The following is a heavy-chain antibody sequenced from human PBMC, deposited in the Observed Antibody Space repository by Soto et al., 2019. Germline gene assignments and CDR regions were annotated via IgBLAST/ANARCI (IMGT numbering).Heavy chain of an antibody. CDR3: AKDWRETQGYFDS. D-gene: IGHD3-3*01. Sequence: EGQLLESGGGLVQPGGSLRLSCVASGFSFCSYAMSWVRQAPGKGLEWVSAIGGRGGTTFYAESVKGRFTISRDNSKNTLYLQMNSLSPEEAAIYYGAKDWRETQGYFDSWGQGTLVTVSS. CDR1: GFSFCSYA. J-gene: IGHJ4*02. CDR2: IGGRGGTT. V-gene: IGHV3-23*01.